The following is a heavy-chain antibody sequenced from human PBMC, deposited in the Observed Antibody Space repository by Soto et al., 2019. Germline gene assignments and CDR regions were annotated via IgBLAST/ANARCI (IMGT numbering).Heavy chain of an antibody. CDR2: IYWDDDK. CDR3: AQRIREYGLGRERANSFDP. Sequence: QITLKESGPTLVRPTQTLTLTCTFSGFSLSTTGVGVGWIRQPPGKALEWLALIYWDDDKRYSPSLKSRLTITKDTSKNEVILTMTNMNPVDTATYYCAQRIREYGLGRERANSFDPWGQGTLVTVSS. CDR1: GFSLSTTGVG. D-gene: IGHD3-10*01. V-gene: IGHV2-5*02. J-gene: IGHJ5*02.